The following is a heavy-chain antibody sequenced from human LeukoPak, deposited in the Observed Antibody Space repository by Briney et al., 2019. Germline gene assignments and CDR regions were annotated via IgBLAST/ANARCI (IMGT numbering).Heavy chain of an antibody. D-gene: IGHD1-26*01. V-gene: IGHV3-7*01. CDR3: ARDYYRGAFDI. CDR1: GFTFSNAW. Sequence: GGSLRLSCAASGFTFSNAWMSWVRQAPGNGLEWVANIKQDGSEKYYVDSVKGRFTISRDNAKNSLYLQMNSLRAEDTAVYYCARDYYRGAFDIWGQGTMVTVSS. J-gene: IGHJ3*02. CDR2: IKQDGSEK.